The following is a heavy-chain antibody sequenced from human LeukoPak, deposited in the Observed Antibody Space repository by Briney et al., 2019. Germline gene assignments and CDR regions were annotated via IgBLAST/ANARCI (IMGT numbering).Heavy chain of an antibody. Sequence: SVKVSCKASGGTFSSYAISWVRQAPGQGLEWMGGIIPIFGTANYAQKFQGRVTITADESTSTAYMELSSLRSEDTAVYYCATGDIVATIGGGDYWGQGTLVTVSS. CDR1: GGTFSSYA. J-gene: IGHJ4*02. CDR2: IIPIFGTA. D-gene: IGHD5-12*01. CDR3: ATGDIVATIGGGDY. V-gene: IGHV1-69*13.